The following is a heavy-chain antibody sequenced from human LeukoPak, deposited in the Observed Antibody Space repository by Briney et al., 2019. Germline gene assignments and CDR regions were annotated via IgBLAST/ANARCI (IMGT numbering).Heavy chain of an antibody. Sequence: ASVKVSCKVSGYTLTELSMHWVRQAPGKGLEWMGGFDPEDGETIYAQKFQGRVTMTGDTSTDTAYMELSSLRSEDTAVYYCATDRSGELLWGGFDYWGQGTLVTVSS. CDR2: FDPEDGET. J-gene: IGHJ4*02. CDR1: GYTLTELS. CDR3: ATDRSGELLWGGFDY. D-gene: IGHD3-10*01. V-gene: IGHV1-24*01.